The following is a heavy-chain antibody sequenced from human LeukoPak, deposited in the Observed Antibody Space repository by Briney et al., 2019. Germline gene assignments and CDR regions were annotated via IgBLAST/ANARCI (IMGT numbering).Heavy chain of an antibody. V-gene: IGHV3-21*01. CDR2: ISSSSSYI. CDR1: GFTFSSYS. D-gene: IGHD6-19*01. CDR3: ARALYSSGWYGPAY. Sequence: GGSLRLSCAASGFTFSSYSMNWVRQAPGKGLEWVSSISSSSSYIYYADSVKGRFTISRDNAKNSLYLQVNSLRAEDTAVYYCARALYSSGWYGPAYWGQGTLVTVSS. J-gene: IGHJ4*02.